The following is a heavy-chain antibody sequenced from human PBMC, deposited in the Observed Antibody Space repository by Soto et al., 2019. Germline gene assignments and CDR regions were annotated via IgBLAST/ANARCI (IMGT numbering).Heavy chain of an antibody. V-gene: IGHV5-10-1*01. Sequence: GESLKISCKGSGYIFTSYWISWVRQMPGKGLEWMGKIDPSDSYTNYSPSFQGQVTISTDKSVGTAYLQWSSLKASDTAMYYCARVPTYYYYGMDVSGQGTTVTVSS. CDR1: GYIFTSYW. CDR2: IDPSDSYT. J-gene: IGHJ6*02. CDR3: ARVPTYYYYGMDV.